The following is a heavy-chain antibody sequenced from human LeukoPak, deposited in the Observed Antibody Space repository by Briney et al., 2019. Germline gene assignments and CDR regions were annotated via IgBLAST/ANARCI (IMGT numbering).Heavy chain of an antibody. CDR2: IANKAYGETT. CDR1: GFTFGDYA. V-gene: IGHV3-49*03. CDR3: ARAVGSGWYWDY. J-gene: IGHJ4*02. D-gene: IGHD6-19*01. Sequence: PGGSLRLSCTTSGFTFGDYAMSWFRQAPGQGLEWVGFIANKAYGETTQYAASVSGRFTISRDDSKSIAYLQMNSLKTEDTAVYYCARAVGSGWYWDYWGQGTLVTVSS.